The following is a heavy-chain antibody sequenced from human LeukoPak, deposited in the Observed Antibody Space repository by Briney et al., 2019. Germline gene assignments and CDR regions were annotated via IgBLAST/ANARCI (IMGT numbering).Heavy chain of an antibody. CDR1: GFTFSSYS. CDR3: ARQSSCSGGSCYSGISRTFDY. CDR2: ISSSSSYI. D-gene: IGHD2-15*01. Sequence: GGSLRLSCAASGFTFSSYSMNWVRQAPGKGLEWVSFISSSSSYIYYADSVKGRFTISRDNAKNSLYLQMNSLRAEDTAVYYCARQSSCSGGSCYSGISRTFDYGGQGTLVTAS. V-gene: IGHV3-21*01. J-gene: IGHJ4*02.